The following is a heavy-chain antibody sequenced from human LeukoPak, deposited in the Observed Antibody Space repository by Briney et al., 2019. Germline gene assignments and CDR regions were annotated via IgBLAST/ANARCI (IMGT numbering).Heavy chain of an antibody. CDR2: IIPIFGTA. V-gene: IGHV1-69*01. CDR1: GGTFSGYA. Sequence: SVTVSYRASGGTFSGYAISWVRQAPGQGLEWMGGIIPIFGTANYAQKFQGRVTITADESTSTAYMELSSLRSEDTAVYYCARAPLLAAAGTRGFDYWGQGTLVTVSS. J-gene: IGHJ4*02. CDR3: ARAPLLAAAGTRGFDY. D-gene: IGHD6-13*01.